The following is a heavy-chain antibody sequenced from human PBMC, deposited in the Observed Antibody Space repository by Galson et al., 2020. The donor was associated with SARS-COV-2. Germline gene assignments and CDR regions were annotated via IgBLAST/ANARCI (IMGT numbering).Heavy chain of an antibody. CDR3: ARGYDILTGYLYFDY. CDR2: ISYDGSNK. D-gene: IGHD3-9*01. J-gene: IGHJ4*02. V-gene: IGHV3-30-3*01. CDR1: GFTFSSYA. Sequence: TGGSLRLSCAASGFTFSSYAMHWVRQAPGKGLEWVAVISYDGSNKYYADSVKGRFTISRDNSKNTLYLQMNSLRAEDTAVYYCARGYDILTGYLYFDYWGQGTLVTVSP.